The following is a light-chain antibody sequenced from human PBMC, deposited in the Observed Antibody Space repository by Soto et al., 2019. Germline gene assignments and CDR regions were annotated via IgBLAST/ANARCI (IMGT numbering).Light chain of an antibody. J-gene: IGKJ1*01. CDR1: QSISSW. V-gene: IGKV1-5*01. CDR2: DAS. Sequence: DIQMTQSPSTLSASVGDRVTITCRASQSISSWLAWYQQKPGNAPKVLIYDASSLESGVPSRFSGSGSGTDFTLTISSLQPDDFAPYYCQQYRRYWTFGQGTKVEIK. CDR3: QQYRRYWT.